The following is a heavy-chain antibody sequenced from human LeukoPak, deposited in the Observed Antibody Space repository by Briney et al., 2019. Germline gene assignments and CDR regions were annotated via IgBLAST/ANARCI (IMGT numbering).Heavy chain of an antibody. CDR1: GFTFSSSG. Sequence: GRSLTLSCAASGFTFSSSGMHWVRQAPGKGLEWVAFVSYDGGKKYYADSVKGRFTISRDNSKNTLYLQMNSPRAEDTAVYYCAKPAYCGGDCYSSPFQHWGQGTLVTVSS. J-gene: IGHJ1*01. D-gene: IGHD2-21*02. CDR2: VSYDGGKK. V-gene: IGHV3-30*18. CDR3: AKPAYCGGDCYSSPFQH.